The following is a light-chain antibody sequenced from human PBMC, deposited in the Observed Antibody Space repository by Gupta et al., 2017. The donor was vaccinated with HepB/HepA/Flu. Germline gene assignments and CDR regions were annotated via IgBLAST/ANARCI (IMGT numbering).Light chain of an antibody. V-gene: IGKV1-9*01. CDR3: HQLNSYS. Sequence: DIQLTQPPPFLSASVGDRVTITCRASQGITSYLAWYQQKPGKAPKLLIYAASTLQSGVPSRFSGSGAGTEFTLTISSLQPEDFATYYYHQLNSYSFGGGTKVEIK. J-gene: IGKJ4*01. CDR1: QGITSY. CDR2: AAS.